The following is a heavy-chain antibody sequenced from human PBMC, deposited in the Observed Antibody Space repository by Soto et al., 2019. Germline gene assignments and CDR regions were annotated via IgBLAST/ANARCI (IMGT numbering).Heavy chain of an antibody. CDR3: ARGDLIFGGDY. CDR2: ISSSSSYI. J-gene: IGHJ4*02. CDR1: GFTFSSYS. V-gene: IGHV3-21*01. Sequence: EVQLVESGGGLVKPGGSLRLSCAASGFTFSSYSMNWVRQAPGKGLEWVSTISSSSSYIYYADSVKGRFTISRDNAKNSLYLQMNSLRAEDTAVYYCARGDLIFGGDYWGQGTLVTVSS. D-gene: IGHD3-3*01.